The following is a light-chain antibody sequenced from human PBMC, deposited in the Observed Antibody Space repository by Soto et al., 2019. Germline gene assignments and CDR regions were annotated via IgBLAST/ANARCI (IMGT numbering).Light chain of an antibody. Sequence: QSVLTQPPSVSAAPGLTVTISCSGSISNIGVNYVSWYQQVPGTAPKLLIYEHNKRPSGIPDRFSGSKSGTSATLGITGLQTGDEGDYYCGTWDSSLRAVVFGGGTKLTVL. CDR3: GTWDSSLRAVV. V-gene: IGLV1-51*01. CDR2: EHN. CDR1: ISNIGVNY. J-gene: IGLJ2*01.